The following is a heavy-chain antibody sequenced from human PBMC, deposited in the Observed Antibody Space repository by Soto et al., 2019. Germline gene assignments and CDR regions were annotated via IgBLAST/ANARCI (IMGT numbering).Heavy chain of an antibody. Sequence: PGESLKISCAGSGSNFNTYWIGWVRQMPGKGLEWMALIYPGDSATRYSPSFEGQVTLSVDRSISTAYLQWSSLKASDTAIYYCATSTVSYVDIVSSTTRGYFDHWGQGTLVTVSS. CDR2: IYPGDSAT. D-gene: IGHD5-12*01. CDR3: ATSTVSYVDIVSSTTRGYFDH. CDR1: GSNFNTYW. J-gene: IGHJ4*02. V-gene: IGHV5-51*01.